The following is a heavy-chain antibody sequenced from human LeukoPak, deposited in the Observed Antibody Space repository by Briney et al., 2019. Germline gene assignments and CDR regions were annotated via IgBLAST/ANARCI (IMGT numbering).Heavy chain of an antibody. CDR2: VYFSGST. V-gene: IGHV4-39*01. Sequence: SETLSLTCTVSGGSISSSYYWDWIRQPPGKGLEWIGNVYFSGSTYYNPSLKSRVTISVDTSKNQFSLNLSSVTAADTALYYCARRSGPHYGGPADYWGQGTLVTVSS. D-gene: IGHD4-23*01. CDR3: ARRSGPHYGGPADY. J-gene: IGHJ4*02. CDR1: GGSISSSYY.